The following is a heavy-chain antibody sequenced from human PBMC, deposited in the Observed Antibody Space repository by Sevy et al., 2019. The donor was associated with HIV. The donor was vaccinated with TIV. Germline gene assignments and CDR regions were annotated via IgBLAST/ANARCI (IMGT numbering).Heavy chain of an antibody. V-gene: IGHV3-11*01. CDR1: GFTFSDYY. D-gene: IGHD3-10*01. CDR3: ARYMVRGVEDGDYYYGMDV. J-gene: IGHJ6*02. CDR2: ISSSGSTI. Sequence: GGSLGLSCAASGFTFSDYYMSWIRQAPGKGLEWVSYISSSGSTIYYADSVKGRFTISRDNAKNSLYLQMNSLRAEDTDVYYCARYMVRGVEDGDYYYGMDVWGQGTTVTVSS.